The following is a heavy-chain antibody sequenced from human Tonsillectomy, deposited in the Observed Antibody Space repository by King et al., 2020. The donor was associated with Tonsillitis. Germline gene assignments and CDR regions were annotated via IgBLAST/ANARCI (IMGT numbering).Heavy chain of an antibody. J-gene: IGHJ4*02. CDR1: GFTFSDHY. CDR3: ARERYYDTSGSIQEFDY. Sequence: VQLVESGGGLVQPGGSLRLSCAASGFTFSDHYMDWCRQVPGMGLEWVGRVRNKANDYTPEYAASVKGRFTIPRDDSENSLYLQMKSLKSEDTAVYYCARERYYDTSGSIQEFDYWGQGTLVTVSS. CDR2: VRNKANDYTP. D-gene: IGHD3-22*01. V-gene: IGHV3-72*01.